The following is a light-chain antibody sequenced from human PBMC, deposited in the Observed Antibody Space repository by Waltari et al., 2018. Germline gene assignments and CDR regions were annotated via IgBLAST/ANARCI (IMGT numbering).Light chain of an antibody. CDR1: GSNIGAGYD. V-gene: IGLV1-40*01. CDR2: GSS. J-gene: IGLJ3*02. CDR3: QSYDTSLSVV. Sequence: QSVLTQPPSVSGAPGQRVTISCTGSGSNIGAGYDVHWYHHLPRGAPKLLIYGSSSRPLGVPDRFFGSTSGNSASLAIIGLRAEDEGDYYCQSYDTSLSVVFGGGTKLTVL.